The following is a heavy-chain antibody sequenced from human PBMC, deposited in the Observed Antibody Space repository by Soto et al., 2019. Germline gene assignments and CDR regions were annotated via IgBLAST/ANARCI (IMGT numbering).Heavy chain of an antibody. CDR1: GGSISSGDYY. V-gene: IGHV4-30-4*01. CDR3: ARDVLEWFNGMDV. J-gene: IGHJ6*02. CDR2: IYYSGST. Sequence: VQLQESGPGWVKPSQTLSLTCTVSGGSISSGDYYWGWIRQPPGKGLEWIGYIYYSGSTYYNPSLKSRVTISVAPSKNQFSLKLSSVTAADTAVYYCARDVLEWFNGMDVWGQGTTVTVSS. D-gene: IGHD3-3*01.